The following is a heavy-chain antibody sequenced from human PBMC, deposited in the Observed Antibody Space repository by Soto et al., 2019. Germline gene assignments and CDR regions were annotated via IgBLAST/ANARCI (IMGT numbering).Heavy chain of an antibody. CDR3: ARHNGPLYVGYYYDMDV. D-gene: IGHD3-16*01. Sequence: SETLSLTCTVSGGSISSRRYYWGWIRHPPGKGLEWIGSIYYSGYTYYNPSLKSRVTISVDTSKNQFSLKLSSVTAADTAVYYCARHNGPLYVGYYYDMDVWGQGTTVT. CDR2: IYYSGYT. J-gene: IGHJ6*02. V-gene: IGHV4-39*01. CDR1: GGSISSRRYY.